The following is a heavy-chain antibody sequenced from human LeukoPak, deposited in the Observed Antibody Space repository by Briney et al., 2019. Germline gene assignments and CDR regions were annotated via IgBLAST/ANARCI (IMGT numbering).Heavy chain of an antibody. D-gene: IGHD3-9*01. CDR3: TTEYYDILTGYFPIDY. J-gene: IGHJ4*02. Sequence: GGSLRLSCAASGFTFSNAWMSRVRQAPGKGLEWVGRIKSKTDGGTTDYAAPVKGRFTISRDDSKNTLYLQMNSLKTEDTAVYYCTTEYYDILTGYFPIDYWGQGTLVTVSS. CDR2: IKSKTDGGTT. CDR1: GFTFSNAW. V-gene: IGHV3-15*01.